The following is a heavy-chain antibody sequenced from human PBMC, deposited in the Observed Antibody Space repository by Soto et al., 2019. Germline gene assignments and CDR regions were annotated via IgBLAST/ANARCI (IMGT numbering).Heavy chain of an antibody. Sequence: SETLSLTCTVSGGSISSSSYYWGWIRQPPGKGLEWIGSIYYSGSTYYNPSLKSRVSISVDRSKNQFSLKVTSVTVSDTAFYYCARERCTAGSCYLDYWAQGTQVTVS. CDR2: IYYSGST. V-gene: IGHV4-39*07. D-gene: IGHD2-8*02. J-gene: IGHJ4*02. CDR3: ARERCTAGSCYLDY. CDR1: GGSISSSSYY.